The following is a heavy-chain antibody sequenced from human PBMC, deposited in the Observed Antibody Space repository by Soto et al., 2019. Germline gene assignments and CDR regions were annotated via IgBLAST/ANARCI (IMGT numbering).Heavy chain of an antibody. Sequence: EVQLLESGGGLVQSGGSLRLSCAASGFTFSSYAMSWVRQAPGKGLEWVSAISGSGGSTYYADSVKGRFTISRDKSKNTLYVQMNSLRAEDTAVYYCAIEYSSGWKTFDYWGQGTLVTVSS. CDR1: GFTFSSYA. CDR2: ISGSGGST. V-gene: IGHV3-23*01. J-gene: IGHJ4*02. CDR3: AIEYSSGWKTFDY. D-gene: IGHD6-19*01.